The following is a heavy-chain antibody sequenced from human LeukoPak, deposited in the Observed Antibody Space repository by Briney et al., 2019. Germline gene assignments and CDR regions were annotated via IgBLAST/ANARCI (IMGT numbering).Heavy chain of an antibody. CDR2: TYYRSKWYN. V-gene: IGHV6-1*01. CDR1: GDSVSCNSAA. J-gene: IGHJ6*02. CDR3: ASGRYSYGYLGYYYYGMDV. D-gene: IGHD5-18*01. Sequence: SQTLTLICAISGDSVSCNSAAWNWIRQSPSRGLECLGRTYYRSKWYNDYAVSVKSRITINLDTSKNQFSLQLNSVTPEDTAVYYCASGRYSYGYLGYYYYGMDVWGQGTTVTVSS.